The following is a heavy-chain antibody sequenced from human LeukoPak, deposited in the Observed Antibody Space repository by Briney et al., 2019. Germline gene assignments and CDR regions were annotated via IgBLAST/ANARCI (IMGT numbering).Heavy chain of an antibody. CDR2: INPSGGST. V-gene: IGHV1-46*01. D-gene: IGHD2-2*02. CDR3: ARGAIVGYCSSTSCYKADY. J-gene: IGHJ4*02. Sequence: ASVKVSCKASGYTFTSYYMHWVRQAPGQGLEWMGIINPSGGSTSYAQKFQGRVTMTRDTSTSTVYMELSSLRSEDTAVYYCARGAIVGYCSSTSCYKADYWGQGTLVTVSS. CDR1: GYTFTSYY.